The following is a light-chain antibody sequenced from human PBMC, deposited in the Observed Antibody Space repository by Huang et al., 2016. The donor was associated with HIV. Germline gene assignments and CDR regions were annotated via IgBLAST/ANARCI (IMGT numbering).Light chain of an antibody. CDR2: KAS. CDR1: QSISSW. J-gene: IGKJ2*01. V-gene: IGKV1-5*03. Sequence: DIQMTQSPSTLSASVGDRVTITCRASQSISSWLAWYHQKPGKAPKLLIYKASKLKNGVPSRFSGSGSGTEFTLTISSLQPDDFATYYCQQYNTYSYTFGQGTKLEIK. CDR3: QQYNTYSYT.